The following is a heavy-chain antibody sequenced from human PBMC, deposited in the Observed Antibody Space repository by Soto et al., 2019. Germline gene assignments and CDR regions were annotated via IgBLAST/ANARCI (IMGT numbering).Heavy chain of an antibody. Sequence: GGSLRLSCAASGFTFSSYSMNWVRQAPGKGLEWVSSISSSSSYIYYADSVKGRFTISRDNAKNSLYLQMNSLRAEDTAVYYCAREVGSSYYYYGMDVWGQGTTVTVSS. D-gene: IGHD6-6*01. CDR2: ISSSSSYI. J-gene: IGHJ6*02. V-gene: IGHV3-21*01. CDR3: AREVGSSYYYYGMDV. CDR1: GFTFSSYS.